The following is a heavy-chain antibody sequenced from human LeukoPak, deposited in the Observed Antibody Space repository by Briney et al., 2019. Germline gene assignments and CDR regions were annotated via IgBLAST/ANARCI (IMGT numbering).Heavy chain of an antibody. Sequence: SETLSLTCTVSGGSISSSSYYWGWLRQPPGKGLEWIGSIYYSGSTYYNPSLKSRVTISVDTSKNQFSLKLSSVTAADTAVYYCARGLMDYYDSSGYYFYWGQGTLVTVSS. CDR2: IYYSGST. V-gene: IGHV4-39*07. CDR3: ARGLMDYYDSSGYYFY. J-gene: IGHJ4*02. CDR1: GGSISSSSYY. D-gene: IGHD3-22*01.